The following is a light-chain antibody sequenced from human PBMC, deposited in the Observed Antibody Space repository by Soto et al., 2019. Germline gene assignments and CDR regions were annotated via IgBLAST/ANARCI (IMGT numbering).Light chain of an antibody. V-gene: IGLV2-11*01. CDR2: DVT. CDR1: TSDVGGYNY. J-gene: IGLJ3*02. CDR3: CSYAGSYFGV. Sequence: HSALTQPRSVSGSPGQSVTISCTGTTSDVGGYNYVSWYQQHPGKAPKLMIYDVTKRPSGVPDRFSGSKSGNTASLTISGLQAEDEADYYCCSYAGSYFGVFGGGTKLTVL.